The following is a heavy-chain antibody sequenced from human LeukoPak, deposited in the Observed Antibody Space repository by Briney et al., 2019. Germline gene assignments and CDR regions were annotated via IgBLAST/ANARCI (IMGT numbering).Heavy chain of an antibody. CDR1: GGSISSSNW. Sequence: PSGTLSLTCAVSGGSISSSNWWSWVRQPPGKGLEWIGEIYHSGSTNYNPSLKSRVTISVDKSKNQFSLKLSSVTAADTAVYYCARGPARKVPYYYYYYYMDVWGKGTTVTVSS. CDR3: ARGPARKVPYYYYYYYMDV. J-gene: IGHJ6*03. V-gene: IGHV4-4*02. CDR2: IYHSGST.